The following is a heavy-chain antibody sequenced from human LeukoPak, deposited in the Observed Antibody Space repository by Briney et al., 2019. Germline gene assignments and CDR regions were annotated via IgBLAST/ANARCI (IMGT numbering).Heavy chain of an antibody. Sequence: GGSLRLSCAAAGFTFSDYYMTWVRQAPGKGLHWVSYISSSGNSISDADSVRGRFTISRDNAKNSLYLQMNSLRDEVTAVYYCARAGTTGHFDFWGQGTLVTVSS. D-gene: IGHD1-1*01. J-gene: IGHJ4*02. CDR2: ISSSGNSI. CDR1: GFTFSDYY. V-gene: IGHV3-11*01. CDR3: ARAGTTGHFDF.